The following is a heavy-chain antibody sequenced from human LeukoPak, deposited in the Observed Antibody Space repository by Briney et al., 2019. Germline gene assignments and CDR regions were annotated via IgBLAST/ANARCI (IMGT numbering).Heavy chain of an antibody. J-gene: IGHJ4*02. Sequence: ASVKVSCKVSGNSLIYLSMHWVRQAPGKGLEWLGGLDPEGGGLIYAQNFQGRVIMTEDTSTDTAYMELSSLRSEDTAVYYCARDAGVTSEGYYFDYWGQGTLVTVSS. CDR1: GNSLIYLS. CDR2: LDPEGGGL. D-gene: IGHD5-18*01. V-gene: IGHV1-24*01. CDR3: ARDAGVTSEGYYFDY.